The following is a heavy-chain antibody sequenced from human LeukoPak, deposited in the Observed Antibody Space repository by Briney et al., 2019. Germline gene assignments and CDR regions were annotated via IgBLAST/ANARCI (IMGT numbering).Heavy chain of an antibody. J-gene: IGHJ4*02. CDR2: IRSKAYGGTT. V-gene: IGHV3-49*04. CDR3: TRDHRHYYDSSGYYYAIYY. Sequence: GGSLRLSCTASGFTFGDYAMSWVRQAPGKGLEWVGFIRSKAYGGTTEYAASVKGRFTISRDDSKSIAYLQMNSLKTEDTAVYYCTRDHRHYYDSSGYYYAIYYWGQGTLVTASS. CDR1: GFTFGDYA. D-gene: IGHD3-22*01.